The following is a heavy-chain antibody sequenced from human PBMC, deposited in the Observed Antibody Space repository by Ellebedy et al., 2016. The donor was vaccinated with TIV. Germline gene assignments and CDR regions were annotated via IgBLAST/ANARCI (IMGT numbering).Heavy chain of an antibody. CDR2: IWYDGSNK. J-gene: IGHJ4*02. CDR1: GFTFSNYG. D-gene: IGHD5-18*01. V-gene: IGHV3-33*08. Sequence: PGGSLRLSCAASGFTFSNYGMHWVRQAPGKGLEWVAVIWYDGSNKYYADSVKGRFTISRDNSKNTLYLQMNSLRAEDTAVYYCARDPYNYGYFDYWGQGTLVTVSS. CDR3: ARDPYNYGYFDY.